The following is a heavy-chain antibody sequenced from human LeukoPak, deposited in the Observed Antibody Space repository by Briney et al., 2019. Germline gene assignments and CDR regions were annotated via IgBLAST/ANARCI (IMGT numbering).Heavy chain of an antibody. CDR3: ARAWIYSGYVYFGY. D-gene: IGHD5-12*01. Sequence: PGGSLRLSCAASGFTFSNYAMHWVRQAPGKGLEYVSAISSNGGSTYYANSVKGRFTISRDNSKNTLYLQMGSLRAEDMAVYYCARAWIYSGYVYFGYWGQGTLVTVSS. CDR2: ISSNGGST. CDR1: GFTFSNYA. J-gene: IGHJ4*02. V-gene: IGHV3-64*01.